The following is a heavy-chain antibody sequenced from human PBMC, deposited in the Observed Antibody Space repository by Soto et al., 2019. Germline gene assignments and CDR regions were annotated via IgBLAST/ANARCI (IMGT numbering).Heavy chain of an antibody. V-gene: IGHV5-51*01. CDR3: ARSLPFFDWLLYGLYFDY. Sequence: EPRTNACRVSEDTSASYWIGWVRHMPGRGLEWMGIIYPGDSDTRYGPSFQGQVTISVDKSINTAYLQWSSLQASDTAVYYCARSLPFFDWLLYGLYFDYWGQGTLVTVSS. CDR1: EDTSASYW. J-gene: IGHJ4*02. D-gene: IGHD3-9*01. CDR2: IYPGDSDT.